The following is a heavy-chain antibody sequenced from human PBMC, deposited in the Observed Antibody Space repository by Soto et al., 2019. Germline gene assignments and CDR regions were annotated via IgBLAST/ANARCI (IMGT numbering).Heavy chain of an antibody. CDR2: IIPIFATA. D-gene: IGHD2-15*01. J-gene: IGHJ4*02. CDR3: ARDPLPYCSGGSCYRHLDY. Sequence: ASVKVSCKASGGTFSSYAMSWVRQAPGQGLEWMGGIIPIFATANYAQKFQGRVTITADESTSTAYMELSSLRSEDTAVYYCARDPLPYCSGGSCYRHLDYWGQGTLVTVSS. V-gene: IGHV1-69*13. CDR1: GGTFSSYA.